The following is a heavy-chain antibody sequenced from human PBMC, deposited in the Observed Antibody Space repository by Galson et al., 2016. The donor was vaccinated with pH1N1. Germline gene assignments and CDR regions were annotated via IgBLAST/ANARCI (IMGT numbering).Heavy chain of an antibody. CDR2: ISYDGSDQ. V-gene: IGHV3-30*18. CDR1: GFTFSSFG. Sequence: SLRLSCAASGFTFSSFGIHWVRQAPGKGLEWVAVISYDGSDQYYADSVKGRVTISRDNSKSTVYLLLNSVTTEDTAVYFCAKASQYCRGGSCYANWLDAWGQGTLVTVSS. CDR3: AKASQYCRGGSCYANWLDA. J-gene: IGHJ5*02. D-gene: IGHD2-15*01.